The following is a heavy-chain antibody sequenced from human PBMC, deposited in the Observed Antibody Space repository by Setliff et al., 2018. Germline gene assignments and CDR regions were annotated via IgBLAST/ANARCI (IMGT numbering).Heavy chain of an antibody. D-gene: IGHD1-26*01. CDR2: ISAYNGNT. V-gene: IGHV1-18*01. Sequence: ASVKVSCKVSGYTFTVYTMNWVRQAPGQGLEWMGWISAYNGNTNYAQKLQGRVTMTTDTSTSTAYMELSSLRSEDTAVYYCATSYSGSYYGYWGQGTLVTVSS. CDR1: GYTFTVYT. CDR3: ATSYSGSYYGY. J-gene: IGHJ4*02.